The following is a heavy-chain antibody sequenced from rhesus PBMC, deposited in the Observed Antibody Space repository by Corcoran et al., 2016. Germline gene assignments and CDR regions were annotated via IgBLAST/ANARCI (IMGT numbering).Heavy chain of an antibody. V-gene: IGHV4-173*01. CDR1: GGSISSNY. D-gene: IGHD3-28*01. CDR2: ISGSGGNT. CDR3: ARAAPPTYDYDSGYNYFDY. Sequence: QLQLQESGPGLVKPSETLSLTCAVSGGSISSNYWRWIRQPPGKGLEWIGRISGSGGNTDYNPSIKSRVTMSTDTSKNQCSPKLRSVTAADTAVYYCARAAPPTYDYDSGYNYFDYWGQGVLVTVSS. J-gene: IGHJ4*01.